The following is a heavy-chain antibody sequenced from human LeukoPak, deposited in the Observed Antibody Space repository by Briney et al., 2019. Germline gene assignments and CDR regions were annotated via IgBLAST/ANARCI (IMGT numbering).Heavy chain of an antibody. CDR1: GFTFCDYA. V-gene: IGHV3-49*04. CDR2: IRSKAYGGTT. CDR3: TLVPPSYYYYYMDV. J-gene: IGHJ6*03. Sequence: GGSLRLSCTASGFTFCDYAMSWVRQAPGKGLEWVGFIRSKAYGGTTEYAASVKGRFTISRDDSKSIAYLQMNSLKTEDTAVYYCTLVPPSYYYYYMDVWGKGTTVTISS.